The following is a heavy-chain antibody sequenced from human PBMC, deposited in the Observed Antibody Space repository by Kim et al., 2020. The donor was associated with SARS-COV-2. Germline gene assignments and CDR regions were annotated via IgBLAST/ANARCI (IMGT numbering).Heavy chain of an antibody. D-gene: IGHD3-22*01. CDR1: GYTFSTYG. CDR3: ARDWPYYYHNSGYYGSFHFYYGMDV. V-gene: IGHV1-18*04. J-gene: IGHJ6*02. CDR2: ISGFKYDT. Sequence: ASVKVSCKASGYTFSTYGISWVRQAPGQGLEWVGWISGFKYDTYYSQRFEDRVTLTTDTSTNTAYMELRSLRSDDTAVYYCARDWPYYYHNSGYYGSFHFYYGMDVWGQGTTVTVSS.